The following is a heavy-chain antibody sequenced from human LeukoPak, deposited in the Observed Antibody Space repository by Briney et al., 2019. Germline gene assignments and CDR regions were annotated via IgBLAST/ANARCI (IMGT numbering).Heavy chain of an antibody. V-gene: IGHV3-64*01. J-gene: IGHJ6*02. Sequence: GGSLRLSCAGSGFTFSSYAMHRVRQAPGKGLEYASAISSCWVSTYYATSVKGRFTISRDNSKSTLYLQMGSLRAEDMAVYYCARGGDLISPRYSYYGMDVWGQGTTVTVSS. CDR2: ISSCWVST. CDR3: ARGGDLISPRYSYYGMDV. CDR1: GFTFSSYA. D-gene: IGHD3-16*01.